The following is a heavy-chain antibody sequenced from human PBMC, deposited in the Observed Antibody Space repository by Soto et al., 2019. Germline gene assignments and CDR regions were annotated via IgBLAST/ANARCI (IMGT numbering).Heavy chain of an antibody. J-gene: IGHJ4*02. CDR3: SRVAYYDFWSGYTRRPHFDY. V-gene: IGHV4-34*01. Sequence: SETLSLTCAVYGGSFSGYYWSWIRQPPGQRLEWIGEINHSGSTNYNPSLKSLGTISVDTSKKQFSVKLSSVTAADTAGDYCSRVAYYDFWSGYTRRPHFDYWGQGTLVTVSS. CDR2: INHSGST. D-gene: IGHD3-3*01. CDR1: GGSFSGYY.